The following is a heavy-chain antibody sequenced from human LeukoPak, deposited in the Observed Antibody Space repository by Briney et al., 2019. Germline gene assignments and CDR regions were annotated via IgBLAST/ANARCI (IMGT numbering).Heavy chain of an antibody. CDR1: GGSISSGSYY. CDR3: AREVKYYDILTGYYGYYYYMDV. J-gene: IGHJ6*03. CDR2: IYTSGST. V-gene: IGHV4-61*02. Sequence: PSETLSLTCTVSGGSISSGSYYWSWIRQPAGKGLEWIGRIYTSGSTNYNPSLKSRVTISVDTSKNQFSLKLSSVTAADTAVYYCAREVKYYDILTGYYGYYYYMDVWGKGTTVTISS. D-gene: IGHD3-9*01.